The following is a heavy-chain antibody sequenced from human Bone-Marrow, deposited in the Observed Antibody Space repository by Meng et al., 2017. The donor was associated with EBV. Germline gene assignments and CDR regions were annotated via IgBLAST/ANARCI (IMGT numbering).Heavy chain of an antibody. D-gene: IGHD3-3*01. CDR3: ARVVYDFWSGYLFFDY. CDR1: GFTFSDYY. Sequence: QVQLVESGGXVVKPGGXXRRXXXXXGFTFSDYYMSWIRQAPGKGLEWVSYISSSGSTIYYADSVKGRFTISRDNAKNSLYLQMNSLRAEDTAVYYCARVVYDFWSGYLFFDYWGQGTLVTVSS. V-gene: IGHV3-11*01. J-gene: IGHJ4*02. CDR2: ISSSGSTI.